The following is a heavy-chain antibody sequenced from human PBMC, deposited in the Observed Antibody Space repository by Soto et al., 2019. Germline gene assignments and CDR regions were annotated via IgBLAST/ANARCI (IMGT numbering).Heavy chain of an antibody. D-gene: IGHD6-13*01. J-gene: IGHJ6*02. CDR1: GFTFSSYG. V-gene: IGHV3-30*18. CDR2: ISYDGSNK. CDR3: AKWISSSWYFYYYYGRDV. Sequence: GGSLRLSCAASGFTFSSYGMHWVRQAPGKGLEWVAVISYDGSNKYYADSVRGRFTISRDNSKNTLYLQMNSLRAEDTAVYYCAKWISSSWYFYYYYGRDVWGQGTTV.